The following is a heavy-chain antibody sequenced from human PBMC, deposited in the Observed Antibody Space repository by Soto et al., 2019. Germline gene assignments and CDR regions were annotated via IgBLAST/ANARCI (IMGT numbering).Heavy chain of an antibody. CDR3: VRVVVVAATLHFDY. D-gene: IGHD2-15*01. CDR2: IYYSGST. Sequence: QLQLQESGPGLVKPSETLSLTCTVSGGSISSSSYYWGWIRQPPGKGLEWIGSIYYSGSTYYNPSLKSRVTISVDTSKNQFSLKLSSVTAADTAVYYCVRVVVVAATLHFDYWGQGTLVTVSS. J-gene: IGHJ4*02. V-gene: IGHV4-39*01. CDR1: GGSISSSSYY.